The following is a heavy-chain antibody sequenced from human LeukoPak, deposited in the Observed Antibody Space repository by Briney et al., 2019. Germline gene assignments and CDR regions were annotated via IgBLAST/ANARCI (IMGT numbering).Heavy chain of an antibody. J-gene: IGHJ4*02. CDR3: TSKHPAVVVVAAD. D-gene: IGHD2-15*01. Sequence: GGSLRLSCAASGCPFSNAWMTWVCQAPGKGLERVGRIKSKTDGGTTDYTAPVKGRFTISRDDSKNTLYLQMNSLKTEDTAVYYCTSKHPAVVVVAADWSQGTLVTVSS. CDR2: IKSKTDGGTT. CDR1: GCPFSNAW. V-gene: IGHV3-15*01.